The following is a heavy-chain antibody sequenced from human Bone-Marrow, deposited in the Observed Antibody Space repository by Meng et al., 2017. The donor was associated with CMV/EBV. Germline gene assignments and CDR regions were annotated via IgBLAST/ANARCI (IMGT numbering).Heavy chain of an antibody. CDR2: IWYDGSNK. J-gene: IGHJ4*02. Sequence: GESLKISCAASGFTFSSYTMHWVRQAPGKGLEWVAIIWYDGSNKYYADSVKGRFTISRDNSKNTLYLQMNSLRADDTAVYYCAKDARSVGSGTYYEVNYLDYWGQGTPVTVSS. V-gene: IGHV3-33*06. CDR1: GFTFSSYT. D-gene: IGHD3-10*01. CDR3: AKDARSVGSGTYYEVNYLDY.